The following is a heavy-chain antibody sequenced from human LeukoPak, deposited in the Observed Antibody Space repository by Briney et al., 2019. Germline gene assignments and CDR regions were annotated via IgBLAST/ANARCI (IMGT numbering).Heavy chain of an antibody. CDR2: ISGSGGST. V-gene: IGHV3-23*01. CDR3: AKDRHRSEYSSGWYYWFDP. CDR1: GFTFSSCV. Sequence: HPGGSLRLSCAASGFTFSSCVMSWVRQAPGKGLEWVSAISGSGGSTYYADSVKGRFTISRDNSKNTLYLQMNSLRAEDTAVYYCAKDRHRSEYSSGWYYWFDPWGQGTLVTVSS. D-gene: IGHD6-19*01. J-gene: IGHJ5*02.